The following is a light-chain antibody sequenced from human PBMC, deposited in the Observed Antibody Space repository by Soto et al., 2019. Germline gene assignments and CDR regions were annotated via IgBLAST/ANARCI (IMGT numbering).Light chain of an antibody. CDR3: QSWGSGTPVV. Sequence: QPVLTQSPSASASLGASVKLTCTLSSGHSSYAIAWHQQQPEKGPRYLMKLNSDGSHNKGDGIPDRFSGSSSGAERYLTISGLQAEDEADYYCQSWGSGTPVVFGGGTKLTVL. V-gene: IGLV4-69*01. CDR2: LNSDGSH. CDR1: SGHSSYA. J-gene: IGLJ2*01.